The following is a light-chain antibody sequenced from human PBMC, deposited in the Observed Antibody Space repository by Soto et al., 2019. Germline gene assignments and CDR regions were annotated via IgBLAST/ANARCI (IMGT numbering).Light chain of an antibody. J-gene: IGKJ2*01. CDR2: DTS. CDR1: QSFTSSH. CDR3: QDYGGSPLYT. Sequence: EIVLTQSPGTLSLSPGDRVTLSCRASQSFTSSHLAWYQQKPGQAPRLLIYDTSIRATGIPDRFSGSASGTDFTLTVSRLEPEDFAVYYCQDYGGSPLYTFGQGTKLEIK. V-gene: IGKV3-20*01.